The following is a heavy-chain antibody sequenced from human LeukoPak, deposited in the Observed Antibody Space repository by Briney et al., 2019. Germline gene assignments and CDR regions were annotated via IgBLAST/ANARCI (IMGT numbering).Heavy chain of an antibody. D-gene: IGHD3-10*01. J-gene: IGHJ4*02. CDR1: GGSISSYY. Sequence: PSETLSLTCPVSGGSISSYYWSWIRQPPGKGLEWIGYIYYSGSTNYNPSLKSRVTISRDTSKDQFSLKLSSVTAADTAVYYCARGGLAVPDYWGQGTLVTVSS. CDR3: ARGGLAVPDY. CDR2: IYYSGST. V-gene: IGHV4-59*01.